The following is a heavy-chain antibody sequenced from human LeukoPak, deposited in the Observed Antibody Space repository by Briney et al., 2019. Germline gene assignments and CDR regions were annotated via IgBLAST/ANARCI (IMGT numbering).Heavy chain of an antibody. CDR1: GFTFSSYA. CDR2: ISGSGGGT. J-gene: IGHJ4*02. V-gene: IGHV3-23*01. CDR3: AKEVDRTSPLDY. D-gene: IGHD5-12*01. Sequence: GGSLRLSGAASGFTFSSYAMSWLRQAPGKGLEGVSSISGSGGGTYYADSVKGRFTGSRDNSKNTLSLKMNRPRDEDTAVYYCAKEVDRTSPLDYWGQGTLVIVSS.